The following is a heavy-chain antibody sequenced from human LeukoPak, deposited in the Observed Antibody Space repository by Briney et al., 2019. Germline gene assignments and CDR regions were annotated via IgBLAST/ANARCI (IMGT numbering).Heavy chain of an antibody. V-gene: IGHV3-30*02. CDR1: GFSFSTYD. CDR2: IQYDGSNK. Sequence: GGSLRLSCAASGFSFSTYDMHWVRQAPGKGLEWVAYIQYDGSNKYFADSVKGRLTISRDNSKSTLYLQMNSLRAEDTAVYYCARHLTYAFDYWGQGTLVTVSS. CDR3: ARHLTYAFDY. J-gene: IGHJ4*02. D-gene: IGHD4-17*01.